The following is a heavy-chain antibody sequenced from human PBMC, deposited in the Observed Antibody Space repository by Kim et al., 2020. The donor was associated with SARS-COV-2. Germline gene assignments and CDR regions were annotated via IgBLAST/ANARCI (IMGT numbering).Heavy chain of an antibody. CDR1: GFTFSYYS. D-gene: IGHD6-19*01. CDR2: ISSSSSTI. J-gene: IGHJ6*02. Sequence: GGSLILSCAASGFTFSYYSMNWVCQAPGKGLEWVAYISSSSSTIYYADSVKGRFTVSRDNAKNSLYLQMNSLRDEDTAVYYCAREGQWLSLYYYGMDVWGQGTTVTLSS. V-gene: IGHV3-48*02. CDR3: AREGQWLSLYYYGMDV.